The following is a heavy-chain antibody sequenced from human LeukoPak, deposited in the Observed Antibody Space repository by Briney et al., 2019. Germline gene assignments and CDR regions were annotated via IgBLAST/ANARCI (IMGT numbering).Heavy chain of an antibody. V-gene: IGHV1-69*01. CDR1: GGTSSSYA. CDR3: ARSPAMVRGVIHFDY. J-gene: IGHJ4*02. D-gene: IGHD3-10*01. CDR2: IIPIFGTA. Sequence: SLKVSCKASGGTSSSYAISWVRQAPGQGLEWMGGIIPIFGTANYAQKFQGRVTITADESTSTAYMELSSLRSEDTAVYYCARSPAMVRGVIHFDYWGQGTLVTVSS.